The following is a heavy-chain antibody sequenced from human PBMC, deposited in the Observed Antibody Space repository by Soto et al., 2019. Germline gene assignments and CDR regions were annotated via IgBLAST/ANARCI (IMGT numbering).Heavy chain of an antibody. CDR2: ISAYNGNT. CDR1: GYTFTGYY. V-gene: IGHV1-18*04. J-gene: IGHJ4*02. CDR3: ARDRRSSSWYHY. D-gene: IGHD6-13*01. Sequence: ASVKVSCKASGYTFTGYYMHWVRQAPGQGLEWMGWISAYNGNTNYAQKLQDRVTMTTDTSTSTAYMELRSLRSDDTAVYYCARDRRSSSWYHYWGQGTLVTVSS.